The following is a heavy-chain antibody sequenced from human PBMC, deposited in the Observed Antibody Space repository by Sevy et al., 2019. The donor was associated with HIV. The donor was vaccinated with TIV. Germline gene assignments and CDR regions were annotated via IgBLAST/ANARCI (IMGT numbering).Heavy chain of an antibody. D-gene: IGHD3-22*01. CDR1: GFTFSSYS. CDR3: ARDPTGYYDSSGYYRDDAFDI. CDR2: ISSSSSTI. V-gene: IGHV3-48*01. J-gene: IGHJ3*02. Sequence: GGSLRLSCAASGFTFSSYSKNWVRQAPGKGLEWVSYISSSSSTIYYADSVKGRFTISRDNAKNSLYLQMNSLRAEDTAVYYCARDPTGYYDSSGYYRDDAFDIWGQGTMVTVSS.